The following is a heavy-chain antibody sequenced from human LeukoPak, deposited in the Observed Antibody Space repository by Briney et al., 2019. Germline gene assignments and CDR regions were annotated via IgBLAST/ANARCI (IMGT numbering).Heavy chain of an antibody. D-gene: IGHD1-26*01. Sequence: ASVKVSCEASGGTFSSYAISWVRQAPGQGLEWMGGIIPIFGTANYAQKFQGRVTITTDESTSTAYMELSSLRSEDTAVYYCARDRGSGSYYGDYWGQGTLVTVSS. CDR3: ARDRGSGSYYGDY. CDR1: GGTFSSYA. CDR2: IIPIFGTA. J-gene: IGHJ4*02. V-gene: IGHV1-69*05.